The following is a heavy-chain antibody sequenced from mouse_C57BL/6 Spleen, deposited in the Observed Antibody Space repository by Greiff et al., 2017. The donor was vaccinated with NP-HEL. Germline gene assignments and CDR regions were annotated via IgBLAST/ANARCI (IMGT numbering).Heavy chain of an antibody. Sequence: EVQVVESGGDLAKPGGSLKLSCAASGFTFSSYGMSWVRQTPDQRLEWVATISTGGSYTYYPDSVKGRFTLSRDNAKNTLYMEMSSLKSEDTAMYYCARHNYGSSLYYFDYWGQGTTLTVSS. CDR2: ISTGGSYT. D-gene: IGHD1-1*01. J-gene: IGHJ2*01. CDR3: ARHNYGSSLYYFDY. CDR1: GFTFSSYG. V-gene: IGHV5-6*01.